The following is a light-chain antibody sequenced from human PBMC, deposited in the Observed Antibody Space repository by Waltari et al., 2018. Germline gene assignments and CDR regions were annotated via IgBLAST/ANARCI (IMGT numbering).Light chain of an antibody. Sequence: EIVLTQSPTTLSLSPGERATLSCRASQGVSDNYLAWYQQRPGQAPRRLIFDASSRASGIPDRFSAGGSGTDFTLTIRGLEPEDSAVYYCQQYGNSLWTFGQGTRVEI. CDR3: QQYGNSLWT. CDR2: DAS. CDR1: QGVSDNY. V-gene: IGKV3-20*01. J-gene: IGKJ1*01.